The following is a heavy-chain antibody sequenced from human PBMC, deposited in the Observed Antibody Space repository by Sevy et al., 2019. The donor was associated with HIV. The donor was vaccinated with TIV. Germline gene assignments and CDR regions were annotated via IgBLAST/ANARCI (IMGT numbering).Heavy chain of an antibody. CDR3: AGELEDVVVVPAAIYYYYGMDV. D-gene: IGHD2-2*02. J-gene: IGHJ6*02. V-gene: IGHV1-8*01. CDR1: GYTFTSYD. Sequence: ASVKVSCKASGYTFTSYDINWVRQATGQGLEWMGWMNPNSGNTGYEQKFQGRVTMTRNTSISTAYVELGSLGSEDTAAYYCAGELEDVVVVPAAIYYYYGMDVWGQGTTVTVSS. CDR2: MNPNSGNT.